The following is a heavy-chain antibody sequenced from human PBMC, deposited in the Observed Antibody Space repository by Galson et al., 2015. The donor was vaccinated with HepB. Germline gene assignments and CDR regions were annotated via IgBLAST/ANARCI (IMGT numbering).Heavy chain of an antibody. V-gene: IGHV3-74*01. CDR1: EFTFNTFR. CDR3: AKALRQWLAPYYFDY. J-gene: IGHJ4*02. D-gene: IGHD6-19*01. Sequence: SLRLSCAASEFTFNTFRMHWVRHAPGKGLVWVSGIDGDGITTIYANSVKGRFTISRDNSKNTLYLQMSSLRAEGTAVYYCAKALRQWLAPYYFDYWGQGTLVTVSS. CDR2: IDGDGITT.